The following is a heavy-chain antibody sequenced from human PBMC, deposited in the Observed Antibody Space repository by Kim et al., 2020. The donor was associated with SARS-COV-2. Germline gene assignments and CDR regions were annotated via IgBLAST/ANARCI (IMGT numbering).Heavy chain of an antibody. CDR3: AKYYDSSFVY. V-gene: IGHV3-23*01. CDR2: RT. Sequence: RTHSAESVKGRFTISRDNSKNTMYRQRNGLRAEDTAVYYCAKYYDSSFVYWGQGTLVTVSS. D-gene: IGHD3-22*01. J-gene: IGHJ4*02.